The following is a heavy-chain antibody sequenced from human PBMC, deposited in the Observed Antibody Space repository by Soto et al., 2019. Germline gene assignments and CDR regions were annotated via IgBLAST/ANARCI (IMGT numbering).Heavy chain of an antibody. J-gene: IGHJ6*02. CDR1: GGTFSSYA. V-gene: IGHV1-69*13. Sequence: GPSVKVSCKASGGTFSSYAISWVRQAPGQGLEWMGGIIPIFGTANYAQKFQGRVTITADESTSTAYMELSSLRSEDTAVYYCARGSIVVVPAAMPDAYYYYGMDVRGQGTTVTVS. CDR3: ARGSIVVVPAAMPDAYYYYGMDV. CDR2: IIPIFGTA. D-gene: IGHD2-2*01.